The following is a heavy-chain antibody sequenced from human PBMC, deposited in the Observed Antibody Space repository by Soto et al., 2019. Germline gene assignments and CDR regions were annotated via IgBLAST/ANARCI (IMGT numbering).Heavy chain of an antibody. J-gene: IGHJ6*02. CDR3: ARLGNTAMVHDYYYGMDV. CDR2: IYYSGST. V-gene: IGHV4-59*01. CDR1: GGSISSYY. D-gene: IGHD5-18*01. Sequence: SETLSLTCTVSGGSISSYYWSWIRQPPGKGLEWIGYIYYSGSTNYNPSLKSRVTISVDTSKNQFSLKLSSVTAADTAVYYCARLGNTAMVHDYYYGMDVWGQGTTVTVSS.